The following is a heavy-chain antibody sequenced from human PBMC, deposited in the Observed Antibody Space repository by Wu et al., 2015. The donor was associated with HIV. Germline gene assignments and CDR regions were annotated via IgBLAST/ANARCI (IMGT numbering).Heavy chain of an antibody. CDR1: GGTFSSYA. V-gene: IGHV1-69*13. J-gene: IGHJ5*02. CDR3: ASNSGLLWLGELSGADWLDP. CDR2: IIPIFGTA. D-gene: IGHD3-10*01. Sequence: QVQLVQSGAEVKKPGSSVKVSCKASGGTFSSYAISWVRQAPGQGLEWMGRIIPIFGTANYAQKFQGRVTITADESTSTAYMELSSLRSEDTAVYYCASNSGLLWLGELSGADWLDPWGQGTLVTGLL.